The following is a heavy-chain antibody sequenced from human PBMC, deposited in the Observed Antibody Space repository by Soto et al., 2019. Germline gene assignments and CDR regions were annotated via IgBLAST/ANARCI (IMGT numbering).Heavy chain of an antibody. CDR1: GFPFSNSW. CDR2: INGDGSST. V-gene: IGHV3-74*01. J-gene: IGHJ4*02. Sequence: EVQLVESGGGLVQPGGSLRLSCAASGFPFSNSWMSWVRQAPGKGLVWVSRINGDGSSTNYADSVKGRFTISRDNAMKTLHLQMNSLRVEDTAVYYCARDCRWGQGTLVTVSS. CDR3: ARDCR.